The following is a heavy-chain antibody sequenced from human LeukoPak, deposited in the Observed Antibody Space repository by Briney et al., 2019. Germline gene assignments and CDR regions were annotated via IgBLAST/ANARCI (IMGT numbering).Heavy chain of an antibody. J-gene: IGHJ6*02. CDR2: INHSGST. Sequence: PSETLSLTCAVYGGSFSGYYWSWIRQPPGKGLEWIGEINHSGSTNYNPSLKSRVTISVDTSKNQFSLKLSSVTAADTAVYYCARVDTAMETYYYYYGMDVWGQGTTVTVSS. V-gene: IGHV4-34*01. D-gene: IGHD5-18*01. CDR3: ARVDTAMETYYYYYGMDV. CDR1: GGSFSGYY.